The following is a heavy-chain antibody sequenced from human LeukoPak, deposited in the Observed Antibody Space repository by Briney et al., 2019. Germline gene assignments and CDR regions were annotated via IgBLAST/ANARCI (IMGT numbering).Heavy chain of an antibody. V-gene: IGHV3-53*01. D-gene: IGHD6-13*01. J-gene: IGHJ4*02. CDR1: GVIVSSNY. CDR2: IYIVGTT. CDR3: ARDLGAISSIAAAGVFDY. Sequence: GGSLRLSCAASGVIVSSNYMSWVRQVPGKGLEWVSSIYIVGTTHYADSVRGRFTISRDNSKNTLYLQMNSLRAEDTAVYYCARDLGAISSIAAAGVFDYWGQGTLVTVSS.